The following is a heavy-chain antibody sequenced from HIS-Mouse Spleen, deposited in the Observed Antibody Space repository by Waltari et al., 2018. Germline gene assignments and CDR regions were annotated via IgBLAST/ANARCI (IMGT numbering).Heavy chain of an antibody. D-gene: IGHD6-13*01. CDR2: IYYIGST. J-gene: IGHJ2*01. V-gene: IGHV4-39*07. Sequence: QLQLQESGPGLVKPSETLSLTCTVSGGSISSSSYYWGWIRQPPGKGLEWIGSIYYIGSTYYNPALKSGVTISVDTAKNQCSRKLSSVTAADTAVYYCAREIPYSSSWYDWYFDLWGRGTLVTVSS. CDR1: GGSISSSSYY. CDR3: AREIPYSSSWYDWYFDL.